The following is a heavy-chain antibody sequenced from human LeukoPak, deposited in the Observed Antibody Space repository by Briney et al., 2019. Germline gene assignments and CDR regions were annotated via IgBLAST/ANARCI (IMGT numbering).Heavy chain of an antibody. CDR3: ARDGDYDSSGKRAPGIEY. CDR2: IYYSGST. D-gene: IGHD3-22*01. Sequence: SQTLSLTCTVSGGSISSGDYYWSWIRLPPGKGLEWIGYIYYSGSTYCNPSLKSRVTISVDTSKNQFSLKLSSVTAADTAVYYCARDGDYDSSGKRAPGIEYWGQGTLVTVSS. J-gene: IGHJ4*02. CDR1: GGSISSGDYY. V-gene: IGHV4-30-4*01.